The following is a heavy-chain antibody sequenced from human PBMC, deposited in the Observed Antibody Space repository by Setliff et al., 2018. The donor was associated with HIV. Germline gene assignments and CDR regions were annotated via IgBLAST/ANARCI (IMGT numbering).Heavy chain of an antibody. D-gene: IGHD6-19*01. J-gene: IGHJ5*02. CDR1: GGTFSSYA. CDR2: IIPIFGTA. V-gene: IGHV1-69*01. Sequence: SCKASGGTFSSYAISWVRQAPGQGLEWMGGIIPIFGTANYAQKFQGRVTITADESTSTAYMELSSLRSEDTAVYYCARDRYSSGWSWFDPWGQGTLVTVSS. CDR3: ARDRYSSGWSWFDP.